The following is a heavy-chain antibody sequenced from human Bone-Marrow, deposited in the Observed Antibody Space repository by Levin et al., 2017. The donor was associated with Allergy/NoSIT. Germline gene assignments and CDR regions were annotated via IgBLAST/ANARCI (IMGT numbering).Heavy chain of an antibody. Sequence: GESLKISCAASGFTFSSYGMHWVRQAPGKGLEWVAVISYDGSNKYYADSVKGRFTISRDNSKNTLYLQMNSLRAEDTAVYYCAKDLMTTAAHPYYYGMDVWGQGTTVTVSS. CDR3: AKDLMTTAAHPYYYGMDV. CDR2: ISYDGSNK. D-gene: IGHD4-11*01. V-gene: IGHV3-30*18. J-gene: IGHJ6*02. CDR1: GFTFSSYG.